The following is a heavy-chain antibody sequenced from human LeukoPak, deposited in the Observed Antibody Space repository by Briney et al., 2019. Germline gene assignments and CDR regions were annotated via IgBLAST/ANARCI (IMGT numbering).Heavy chain of an antibody. CDR3: ASDRDAFDI. CDR2: IVSSSTYT. V-gene: IGHV3-11*06. J-gene: IGHJ3*02. Sequence: PGGSLRLSCAASGFSFSDYHISWIRQAPGKGLEWISYIVSSSTYTKYADSVKGRFTISRDNAKNSVYLQMNSLRAEDTAVYYCASDRDAFDIWGQGTMVTVSS. CDR1: GFSFSDYH.